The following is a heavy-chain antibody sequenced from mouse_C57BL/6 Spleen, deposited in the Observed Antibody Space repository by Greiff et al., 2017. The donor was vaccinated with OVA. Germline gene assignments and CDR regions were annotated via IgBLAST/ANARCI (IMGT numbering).Heavy chain of an antibody. Sequence: QVQLQQPGAELVMPGASVKLSCKASGYTFTSYWMHWVKQRPGQGLEWIGEIDPSDSYTNYNQKFKGKSTLTVDKSSSTAYMQLSSLTSEDSAVDYCARGLRAMDYWGQGTSVTVSS. V-gene: IGHV1-69*01. D-gene: IGHD3-1*01. CDR1: GYTFTSYW. CDR3: ARGLRAMDY. CDR2: IDPSDSYT. J-gene: IGHJ4*01.